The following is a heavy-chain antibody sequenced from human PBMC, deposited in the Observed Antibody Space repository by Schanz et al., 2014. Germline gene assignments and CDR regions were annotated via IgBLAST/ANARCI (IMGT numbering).Heavy chain of an antibody. Sequence: QGHLVQSGAEVKEPGASVQVSCKASGYVFTAYYMHWVRQAPGKGLEWMGVTNPNGGAEFAQKFQGRISITRDTSTTTFYMELSSLTSDDTAGYFCARDVGRPGHFWYFDLWGRGTLVTVSS. J-gene: IGHJ2*01. CDR1: GYVFTAYY. CDR3: ARDVGRPGHFWYFDL. D-gene: IGHD1-1*01. CDR2: TNPNGGA. V-gene: IGHV1-2*02.